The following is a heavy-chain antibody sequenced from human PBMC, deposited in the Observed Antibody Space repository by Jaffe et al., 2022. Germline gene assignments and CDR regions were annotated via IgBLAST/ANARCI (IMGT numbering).Heavy chain of an antibody. D-gene: IGHD3-22*01. CDR2: VYTNGNT. Sequence: QVQLQESGPGQVKPSETLSLTCVVSGGSISSGDYYWSWIRQPAGKGLEWIGRVYTNGNTKYNPSLKSRVTISADTSENQFSLKLDSVTAADTAVYYCARGRTVVPAQYYFDYWGQGALVTVSS. J-gene: IGHJ4*02. CDR1: GGSISSGDYY. CDR3: ARGRTVVPAQYYFDY. V-gene: IGHV4-61*02.